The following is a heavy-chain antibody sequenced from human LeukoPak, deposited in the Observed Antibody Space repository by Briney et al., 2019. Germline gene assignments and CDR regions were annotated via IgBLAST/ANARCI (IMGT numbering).Heavy chain of an antibody. CDR3: ARDPWGALGY. D-gene: IGHD1-26*01. CDR2: ISSSSYYI. CDR1: GFSFSSYS. V-gene: IGHV3-21*01. Sequence: GGSLRLSCAASGFSFSSYSMNWVRQAPGKGLEWVSSISSSSYYIHYADSVKARFTISRDNAKNSLYLQMNSLRAEDTAVYYCARDPWGALGYWGLGTLVTVSS. J-gene: IGHJ4*02.